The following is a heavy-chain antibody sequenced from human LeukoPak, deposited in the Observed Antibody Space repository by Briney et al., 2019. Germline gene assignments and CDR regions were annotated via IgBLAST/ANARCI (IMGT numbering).Heavy chain of an antibody. CDR3: ARSLYSGYDLGY. J-gene: IGHJ4*02. CDR1: GYTFTGYY. CDR2: INPNSGGT. V-gene: IGHV1-2*02. D-gene: IGHD5-12*01. Sequence: GASVKVSCKASGYTFTGYYMRWVRQAPGQALEWMGWINPNSGGTNYAQKFQGRVTMTRDTSISTAYMELSRLRSDDTAVYYCARSLYSGYDLGYWGQGTLVTVSS.